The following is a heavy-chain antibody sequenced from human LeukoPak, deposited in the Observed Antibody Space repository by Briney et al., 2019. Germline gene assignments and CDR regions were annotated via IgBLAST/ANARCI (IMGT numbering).Heavy chain of an antibody. D-gene: IGHD3-22*01. V-gene: IGHV3-15*05. CDR1: GFTFSNAW. J-gene: IGHJ6*02. CDR3: THVTGADSSGYHYYDYGMDV. Sequence: TGGSLRLSCAASGFTFSNAWMSWVRQAPGKGLEWVGRIKSKTDGGTRDYGAPVKGRFTISRDDSKNTLYLQMNSLKPEDTAVYYCTHVTGADSSGYHYYDYGMDVWGQGTTVTVSS. CDR2: IKSKTDGGTR.